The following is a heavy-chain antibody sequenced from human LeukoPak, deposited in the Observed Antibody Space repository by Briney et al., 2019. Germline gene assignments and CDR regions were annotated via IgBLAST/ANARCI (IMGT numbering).Heavy chain of an antibody. CDR3: AKDDRYFDWFSRIDY. J-gene: IGHJ4*02. V-gene: IGHV3-30*18. Sequence: GRSLRLSCAASGFTFSSYGMHWVRQAPGKGLEWVAVISYDGSNKYYPDSVKGRFTISRDNSKNTLYLQMNSLRAEDTAVYYCAKDDRYFDWFSRIDYWGQGTLVTVSS. CDR2: ISYDGSNK. CDR1: GFTFSSYG. D-gene: IGHD3-9*01.